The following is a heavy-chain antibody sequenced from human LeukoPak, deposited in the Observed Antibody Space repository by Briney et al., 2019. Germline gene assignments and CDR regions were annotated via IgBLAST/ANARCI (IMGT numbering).Heavy chain of an antibody. CDR1: GFTVSRNY. D-gene: IGHD3-10*01. J-gene: IGHJ6*03. CDR2: IYSGDTT. CDR3: ARDGEGISMVRGAIYYYYYVDV. V-gene: IGHV3-66*02. Sequence: GGSLRLSCAASGFTVSRNYMSWVRQAPGKGLEWVSVIYSGDTTYYADSVKGRFTISRDNSKNTLYLQMNSLRAEDTAVYYCARDGEGISMVRGAIYYYYYVDVWGKGPTVSVSS.